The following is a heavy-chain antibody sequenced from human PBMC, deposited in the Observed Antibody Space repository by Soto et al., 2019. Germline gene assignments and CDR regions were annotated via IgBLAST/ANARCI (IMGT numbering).Heavy chain of an antibody. J-gene: IGHJ4*02. Sequence: GGSLRLSCAASGFTFSSYGMHWVRQAPGKGLEWVAVIWYDGSNKYYADSVKGRFTISRDNSKNTLYLQMNSLRAEDTAVYYCAREHSRGVIIKHFDYWGQGTLVTVSS. V-gene: IGHV3-33*01. CDR2: IWYDGSNK. CDR1: GFTFSSYG. CDR3: AREHSRGVIIKHFDY. D-gene: IGHD3-10*01.